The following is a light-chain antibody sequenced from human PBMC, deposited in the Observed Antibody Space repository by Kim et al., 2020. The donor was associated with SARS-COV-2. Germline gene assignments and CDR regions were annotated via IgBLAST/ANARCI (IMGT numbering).Light chain of an antibody. Sequence: SPGKRATLSCRASQRVSSSYLAWYQQKPGQAPRLLIYGASSRATGIPDRFSGSGSGTDFTLTISRLEPEDFAVYYCQQYGSSPGTFGQGTKVDIK. J-gene: IGKJ1*01. CDR3: QQYGSSPGT. V-gene: IGKV3-20*01. CDR2: GAS. CDR1: QRVSSSY.